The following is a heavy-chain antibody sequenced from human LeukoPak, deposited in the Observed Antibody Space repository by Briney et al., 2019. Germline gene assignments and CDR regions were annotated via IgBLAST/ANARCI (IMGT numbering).Heavy chain of an antibody. CDR3: ARDLRTITVLGMGVFNI. V-gene: IGHV1-46*01. J-gene: IGHJ3*02. CDR1: GYSFTSYY. CDR2: INPSSGKT. Sequence: ASVKVSCKASGYSFTSYYIHWLRQVPGQGLEWMGIINPSSGKTNYAQKFQGRVTMNRDMSTSTVYMELTSLRSDDTAFYYCARDLRTITVLGMGVFNIWGQGSMVTVSS. D-gene: IGHD3-9*01.